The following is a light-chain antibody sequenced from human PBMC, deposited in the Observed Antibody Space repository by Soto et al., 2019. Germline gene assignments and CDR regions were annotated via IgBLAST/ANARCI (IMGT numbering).Light chain of an antibody. J-gene: IGKJ1*01. Sequence: DIKFAESTSFMSASVGDRVTITCRASQSIGTFLNWYQQKPGEAPNLLIHTSFTLYSGVPSRFSGTGSGTDFTLTISSLQPEDFATYFCQQACSAKWTFGQGTKVDIK. V-gene: IGKV1-39*01. CDR1: QSIGTF. CDR2: TSF. CDR3: QQACSAKWT.